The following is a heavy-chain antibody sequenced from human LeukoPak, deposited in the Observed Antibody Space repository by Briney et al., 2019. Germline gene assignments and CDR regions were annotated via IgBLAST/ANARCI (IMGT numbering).Heavy chain of an antibody. V-gene: IGHV3-53*01. CDR1: GFTVSSNY. CDR2: IYSGGST. J-gene: IGHJ4*02. D-gene: IGHD3-22*01. CDR3: ARAAYYYDSSGYPYYFDY. Sequence: GGSLRLSCAAPGFTVSSNYMSWVRQAPGKGLEWVSVIYSGGSTYYADSVKGRFTISRDNSKNTLYLQMNSLRAEDTAVYYCARAAYYYDSSGYPYYFDYWGQGTLVTVSS.